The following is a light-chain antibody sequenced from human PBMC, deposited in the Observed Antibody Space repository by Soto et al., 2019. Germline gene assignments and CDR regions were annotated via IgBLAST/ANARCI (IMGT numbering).Light chain of an antibody. J-gene: IGKJ1*01. CDR2: AAS. Sequence: IPVAQSPSTXSSIARGSVTSSPGASKSISKWLAWYQQKPGKAXKXXXYAASNLNSGVPTRFSGSGSGTDFNLTIISLRPEDFVTYYCHQSYSTPPAFGQGTKVEI. V-gene: IGKV1-39*01. CDR3: HQSYSTPPA. CDR1: KSISKW.